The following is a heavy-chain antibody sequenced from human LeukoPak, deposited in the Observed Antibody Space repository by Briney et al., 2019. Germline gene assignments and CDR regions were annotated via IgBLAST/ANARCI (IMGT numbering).Heavy chain of an antibody. V-gene: IGHV4-31*03. D-gene: IGHD6-19*01. CDR3: ARHRSPSSLSYFDI. J-gene: IGHJ4*02. CDR2: IYYSGST. CDR1: GGSISSGGYY. Sequence: SQTLSLTCTVSGGSISSGGYYWSWIRQHPGKGLEWIGYIYYSGSTYYNPSLKSRVTISVDTSKNQFSLKLSSVTAADTAVYYCARHRSPSSLSYFDIWGQGTLVIVSS.